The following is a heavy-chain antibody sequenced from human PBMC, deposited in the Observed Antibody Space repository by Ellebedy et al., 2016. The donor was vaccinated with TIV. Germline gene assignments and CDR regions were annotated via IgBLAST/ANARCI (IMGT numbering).Heavy chain of an antibody. J-gene: IGHJ4*02. CDR1: GFTFSSYA. CDR3: AREGLWFGELGGY. V-gene: IGHV3-23*01. CDR2: ISGSGGST. D-gene: IGHD3-10*01. Sequence: PGGSLRLSCAASGFTFSSYAMSWVRQAPGKGLEWVSAISGSGGSTYYADSVKGRFTISRDNAKNSLYLQMNSLRDEDTAVYYCAREGLWFGELGGYWGQGTLVTVSS.